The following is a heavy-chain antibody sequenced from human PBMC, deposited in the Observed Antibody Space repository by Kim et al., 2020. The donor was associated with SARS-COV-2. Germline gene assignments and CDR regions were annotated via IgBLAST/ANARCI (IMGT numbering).Heavy chain of an antibody. CDR3: ATAIAVAGQYYYYGMDV. J-gene: IGHJ6*02. Sequence: ASVKVSCKVSGYTLTELSMHWVRQAPGKGLEWMGGFDPEDGETIYAQKFQGRVTMTEDTSTDTAYMELSSLRSEDTAVYYCATAIAVAGQYYYYGMDVWGQGTTVTVSS. V-gene: IGHV1-24*01. D-gene: IGHD6-19*01. CDR2: FDPEDGET. CDR1: GYTLTELS.